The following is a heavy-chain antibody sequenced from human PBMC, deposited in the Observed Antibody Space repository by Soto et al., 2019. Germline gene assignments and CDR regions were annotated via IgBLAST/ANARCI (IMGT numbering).Heavy chain of an antibody. CDR2: IYWDDSK. J-gene: IGHJ4*02. CDR3: EHRGPEDWPLDY. V-gene: IGHV2-5*02. CDR1: GFSLSTSGVC. D-gene: IGHD3-9*01. Sequence: QITLKESGPTLVRPTQTLTLTCAFSGFSLSTSGVCVGWIRQPPGKALEWLAVIYWDDSKHDSPSQRSRLTITNDTSKNQVVLTMTNMDPLDTGKYSCEHRGPEDWPLDYWGQGTLVTVSS.